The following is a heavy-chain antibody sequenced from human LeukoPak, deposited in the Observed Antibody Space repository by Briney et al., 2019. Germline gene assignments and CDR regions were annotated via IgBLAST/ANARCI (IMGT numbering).Heavy chain of an antibody. V-gene: IGHV4-59*01. CDR3: ASLGYSSGWLDS. D-gene: IGHD2-15*01. CDR1: GGSFSDNY. CDR2: VYHNGHS. Sequence: SETLSLTCNVSGGSFSDNYWNWIRHLPGKGLECIGYVYHNGHSDYNPSLKSRVTISVDTSTNQFSLKMISVTAADTAVYYCASLGYSSGWLDSWGHGSLVIVSS. J-gene: IGHJ5*01.